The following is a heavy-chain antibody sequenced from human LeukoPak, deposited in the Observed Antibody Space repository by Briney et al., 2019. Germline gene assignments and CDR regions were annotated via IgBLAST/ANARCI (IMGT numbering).Heavy chain of an antibody. J-gene: IGHJ3*02. CDR1: GFVFSNYG. V-gene: IGHV3-33*01. Sequence: PGRSLRVSCAAPGFVFSNYGMHGVRQAPGKGLEWVAVIWYDGSTKYYADSVKGRFTISRDNSKNTVYLQMNSLRAEDTAVYYCARGLRNTDTFDIWGQGTMVTVSS. CDR2: IWYDGSTK. CDR3: ARGLRNTDTFDI.